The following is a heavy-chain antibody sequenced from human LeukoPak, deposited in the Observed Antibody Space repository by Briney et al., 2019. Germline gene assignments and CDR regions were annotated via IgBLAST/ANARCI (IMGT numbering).Heavy chain of an antibody. Sequence: GRSLRLSCAASGFTFSSYGMHWVRQAPGKGLEWVAVIWYDGSNKYYADSVKGRFTISRDNSKNTLCLQMNSLRAEDTAVYYCARDLGGIVVVPAALGYWGQGTLVTVSS. D-gene: IGHD2-2*01. J-gene: IGHJ4*02. V-gene: IGHV3-33*01. CDR2: IWYDGSNK. CDR3: ARDLGGIVVVPAALGY. CDR1: GFTFSSYG.